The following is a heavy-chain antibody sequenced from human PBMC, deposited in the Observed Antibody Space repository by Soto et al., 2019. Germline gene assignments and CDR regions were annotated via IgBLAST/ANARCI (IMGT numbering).Heavy chain of an antibody. V-gene: IGHV4-31*03. D-gene: IGHD2-2*01. CDR3: AKGGAQLLHYNWFDP. CDR2: IYYIGST. CDR1: GGYISSGGYY. Sequence: SETLSLTCTVSGGYISSGGYYWNWIRQHPGKGLEWIGYIYYIGSTYYNPSLKSRVTISLDTSKNQFSLKLSSVTAEDTAVYYCAKGGAQLLHYNWFDPWGQGTLVTVSS. J-gene: IGHJ5*02.